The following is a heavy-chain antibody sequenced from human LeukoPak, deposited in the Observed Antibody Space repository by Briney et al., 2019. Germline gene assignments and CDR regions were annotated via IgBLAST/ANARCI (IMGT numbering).Heavy chain of an antibody. D-gene: IGHD1-26*01. J-gene: IGHJ4*02. V-gene: IGHV4-59*01. CDR1: GGSISSYY. CDR3: ARSYSGSYYGY. Sequence: PSETLSLTCTVSGGSISSYYWSWIRQPPGKGLEWIGYIYYSGSTNYNPSLKSRVTISVDTSKNQFSLKLSSVTAAGTAVYYCARSYSGSYYGYWGQGTLVTVSS. CDR2: IYYSGST.